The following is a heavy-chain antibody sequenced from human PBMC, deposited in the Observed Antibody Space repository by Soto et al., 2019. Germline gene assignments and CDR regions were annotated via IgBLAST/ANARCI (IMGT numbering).Heavy chain of an antibody. D-gene: IGHD5-18*01. Sequence: SETLSLTCTVSGGSISNYYWSWIRQPPGKGLEWIGYIYYTGGTNYNPSLKSRVTTSVDTSKNHFSLKLNSVTAADTAVYYCARGVGGTAMGPRGTYYYYGMDVWGQGTTVTVS. CDR2: IYYTGGT. CDR1: GGSISNYY. J-gene: IGHJ6*02. V-gene: IGHV4-59*01. CDR3: ARGVGGTAMGPRGTYYYYGMDV.